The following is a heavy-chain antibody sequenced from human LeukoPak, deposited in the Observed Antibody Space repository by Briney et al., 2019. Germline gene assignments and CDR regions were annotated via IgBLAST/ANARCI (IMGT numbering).Heavy chain of an antibody. CDR1: GFTFSSYA. J-gene: IGHJ4*02. CDR2: ISDDGNNP. Sequence: GGSLRLSCAASGFTFSSYAMHWVRQAPGKGLDWVAVISDDGNNPYYSDSVKGRFTISRDNSKNTVYLQMNSLRAEDTAVYYCASIFSSGYSYFDYWGQGTLVTVSS. D-gene: IGHD5-18*01. V-gene: IGHV3-30-3*01. CDR3: ASIFSSGYSYFDY.